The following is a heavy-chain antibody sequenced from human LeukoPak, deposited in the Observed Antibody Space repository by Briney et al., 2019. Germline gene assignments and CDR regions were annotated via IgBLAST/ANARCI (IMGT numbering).Heavy chain of an antibody. V-gene: IGHV4-34*01. CDR3: ASTTTYYYDSSGYPIPQFDY. Sequence: SETLPLTCAVYGGSFSGYYWNWIRQPPGKGLEWIGEINHSGSTNYNPSLKSRVTISVDTSKNQFSLKLSSVTAADTAVYYCASTTTYYYDSSGYPIPQFDYWGQGTLVTVSS. D-gene: IGHD3-22*01. J-gene: IGHJ4*02. CDR1: GGSFSGYY. CDR2: INHSGST.